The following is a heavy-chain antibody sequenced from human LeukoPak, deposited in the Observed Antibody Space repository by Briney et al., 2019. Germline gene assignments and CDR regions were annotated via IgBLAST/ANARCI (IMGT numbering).Heavy chain of an antibody. CDR1: GFTFTIAS. V-gene: IGHV3-15*06. D-gene: IGHD2-2*01. Sequence: ARCLRLSCAASGFTFTIASVSWVRQPPGGGLEWVGRIKSKTDGTTTNYSAPEKRRFTISRDDSKNTLYLQMNSLKNEDTAVYYCTTYCSSTSCRKAGNYYYYYYYMDVWAKGPRSQSP. J-gene: IGHJ6*03. CDR2: IKSKTDGTTT. CDR3: TTYCSSTSCRKAGNYYYYYYYMDV.